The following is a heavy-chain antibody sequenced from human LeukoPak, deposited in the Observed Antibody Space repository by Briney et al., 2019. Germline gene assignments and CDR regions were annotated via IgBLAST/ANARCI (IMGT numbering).Heavy chain of an antibody. V-gene: IGHV3-23*01. Sequence: GGSLRLSCAASGFTFSSYNMYWVRQAPGKGLEWVSSIRGSGGRTYYADSVKGRFTISRDNSENTVFLQMNSLRAEDTAVYYCAKGGSLVITFGGGFKWFDPWGQGTLVTVSS. J-gene: IGHJ5*02. CDR3: AKGGSLVITFGGGFKWFDP. CDR2: IRGSGGRT. D-gene: IGHD3-16*01. CDR1: GFTFSSYN.